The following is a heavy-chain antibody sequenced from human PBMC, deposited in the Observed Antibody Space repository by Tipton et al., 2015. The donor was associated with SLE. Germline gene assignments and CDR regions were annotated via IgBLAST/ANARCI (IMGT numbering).Heavy chain of an antibody. V-gene: IGHV4-59*01. D-gene: IGHD5-18*01. CDR3: AIGDVYSGGWYFDL. CDR1: GGSISSYY. J-gene: IGHJ2*01. CDR2: IYYSGST. Sequence: TLSLTCTVSGGSISSYYWSWIRQPPGKGLEWIGYIYYSGSTNYNPSLKSRVTISVDTSNNQFFLKVSSVTAADTALYYCAIGDVYSGGWYFDLWGRGTLVTVSS.